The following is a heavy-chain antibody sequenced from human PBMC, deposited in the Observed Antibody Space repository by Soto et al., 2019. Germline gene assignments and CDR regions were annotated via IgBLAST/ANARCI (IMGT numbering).Heavy chain of an antibody. D-gene: IGHD2-15*01. Sequence: EVQLVESGGGLVKPGGSLRLSCAASGFNFNSYTINWVRQAPGKRLEWLSSISSSGYIFSTDSVRGRFTISRDNAKTSVYLQINSLIAEDAAIYFCARDCSGGSCYPGMDVCGQGTTGTGSS. V-gene: IGHV3-21*01. CDR3: ARDCSGGSCYPGMDV. CDR1: GFNFNSYT. CDR2: ISSSGYI. J-gene: IGHJ6*02.